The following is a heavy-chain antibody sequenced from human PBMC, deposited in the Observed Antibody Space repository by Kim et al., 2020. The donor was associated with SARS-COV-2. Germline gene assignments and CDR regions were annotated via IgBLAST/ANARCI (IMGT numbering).Heavy chain of an antibody. CDR2: IYSGGST. Sequence: GGSLRLSCAASGFTVSSNYMSWVRQAPGKGLEWVSVIYSGGSTYYADSVKGRFTISRDNSKNTLYLQMNSLRAEDTAVYYCASGRHRTGYYMPSDYWGQGTLVTVSS. D-gene: IGHD3-9*01. CDR3: ASGRHRTGYYMPSDY. V-gene: IGHV3-53*01. CDR1: GFTVSSNY. J-gene: IGHJ4*02.